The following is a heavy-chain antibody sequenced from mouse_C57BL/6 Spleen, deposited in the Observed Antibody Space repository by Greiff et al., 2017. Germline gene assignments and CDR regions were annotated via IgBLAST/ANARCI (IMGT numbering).Heavy chain of an antibody. CDR2: ISSGSSTI. Sequence: EVQGVESGGGLVKPGGSLKLSCAASGFTFSDYGMHWVRQAPEKGLEWVAYISSGSSTIYYADTVKGRFTITRDNAKNTLFLQMTSLRSEETTMYYCAMNFFDYWGQGTTLTVSS. CDR3: AMNFFDY. V-gene: IGHV5-17*01. CDR1: GFTFSDYG. J-gene: IGHJ2*01.